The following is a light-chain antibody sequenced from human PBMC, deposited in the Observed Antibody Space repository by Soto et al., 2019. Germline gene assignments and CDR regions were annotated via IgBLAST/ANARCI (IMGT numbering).Light chain of an antibody. J-gene: IGLJ2*01. Sequence: QSALAQPPSASGSPAQSVTISCTGTSSDVGDYNYVSWYQQHPGKAPKLIIYEVSKRPSGVPDRFSGSKSGNTASLTVSGLQAEDEADYYCTSYAGSNNVIFGGGTKLTVL. CDR1: SSDVGDYNY. CDR3: TSYAGSNNVI. V-gene: IGLV2-8*01. CDR2: EVS.